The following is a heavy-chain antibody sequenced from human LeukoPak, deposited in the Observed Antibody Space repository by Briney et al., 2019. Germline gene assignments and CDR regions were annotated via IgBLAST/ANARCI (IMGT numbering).Heavy chain of an antibody. CDR2: IDHSGST. Sequence: SETLSLTCAVYGGSFSGYYWSWIRQPPGKGLEWIGEIDHSGSTNYNPSLKSRVTISVDTSKNQFSLKLSSVTAADTAVYYCARDVRSYGLDYWGQGTLVTVSS. CDR1: GGSFSGYY. CDR3: ARDVRSYGLDY. J-gene: IGHJ4*02. D-gene: IGHD2/OR15-2a*01. V-gene: IGHV4-34*01.